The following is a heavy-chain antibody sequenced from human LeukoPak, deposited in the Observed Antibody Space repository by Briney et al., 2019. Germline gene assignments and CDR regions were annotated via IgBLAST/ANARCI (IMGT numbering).Heavy chain of an antibody. D-gene: IGHD3-22*01. Sequence: SETLSLTCTVSGGSISSYYWSWIRQPPGKGLEWIGYIYYSGSTNYNPSLKSRVTISVDTSKNQFPLKLSSVTAADTAVYYCARGNYYDSSGYSGSWAFDIWGQGTMVTVSS. CDR1: GGSISSYY. CDR2: IYYSGST. V-gene: IGHV4-59*12. CDR3: ARGNYYDSSGYSGSWAFDI. J-gene: IGHJ3*02.